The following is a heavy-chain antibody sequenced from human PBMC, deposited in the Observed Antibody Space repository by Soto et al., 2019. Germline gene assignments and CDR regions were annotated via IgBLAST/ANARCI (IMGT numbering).Heavy chain of an antibody. D-gene: IGHD6-13*01. V-gene: IGHV1-24*01. CDR1: GYTLTELS. J-gene: IGHJ4*02. CDR2: FDPEDGET. CDR3: ATYGYRNSWYVGSYYFDY. Sequence: GASVKVSCKVSGYTLTELSMHWVRQAPGKENVWMGGFDPEDGETIYAQKFQGRVTMTEDTSTDTSYMELSSLRSEDTAVYFCATYGYRNSWYVGSYYFDYWGQGTLVTVSS.